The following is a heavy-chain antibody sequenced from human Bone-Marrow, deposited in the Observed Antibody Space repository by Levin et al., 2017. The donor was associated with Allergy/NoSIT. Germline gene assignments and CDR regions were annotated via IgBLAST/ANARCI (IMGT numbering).Heavy chain of an antibody. J-gene: IGHJ6*03. V-gene: IGHV4-61*02. CDR3: ARDRLASLYYYSMDV. CDR1: GGSISSGRYY. Sequence: SETLSLTCSVSGGSISSGRYYFTWVRQSAGKGLEWIGRIYTTGSTNYNPSLESRVTISRDTFKKEVYLTLSSGTAADTAVHYCARDRLASLYYYSMDVWGRGTTVIVSS. CDR2: IYTTGST.